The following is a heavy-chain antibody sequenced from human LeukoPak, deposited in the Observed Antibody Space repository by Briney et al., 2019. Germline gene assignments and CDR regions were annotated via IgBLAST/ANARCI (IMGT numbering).Heavy chain of an antibody. D-gene: IGHD5-18*01. V-gene: IGHV3-23*01. J-gene: IGHJ4*02. CDR1: GFTFSSYD. CDR3: ARERGYSYGYSDY. Sequence: PGGSLRLSCAASGFTFSSYDMSWVRQAPGKGLECISGFSGSGGSTYYADSVKGRFTISRDNAKNSLYLQMNSLRAEDTAVYYCARERGYSYGYSDYWGQGTLVTVSS. CDR2: FSGSGGST.